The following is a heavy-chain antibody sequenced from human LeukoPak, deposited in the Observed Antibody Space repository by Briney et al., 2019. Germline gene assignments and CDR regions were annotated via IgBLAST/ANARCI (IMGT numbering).Heavy chain of an antibody. J-gene: IGHJ4*02. CDR1: GGSISSYY. V-gene: IGHV4-59*01. CDR2: IYYSGST. Sequence: PSETLSLTCTVSGGSISSYYWSWIQQPPGRGLEWIGYIYYSGSTNYNPSLKSRVTISVDTSKNQFSLKLSSVTAADTAVYYCARAHCSGGSCYPYYFDYWGQGTLVTVSS. D-gene: IGHD2-15*01. CDR3: ARAHCSGGSCYPYYFDY.